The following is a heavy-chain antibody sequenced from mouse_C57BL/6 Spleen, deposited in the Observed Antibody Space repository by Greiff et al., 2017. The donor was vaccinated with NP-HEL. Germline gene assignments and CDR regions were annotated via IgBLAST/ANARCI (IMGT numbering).Heavy chain of an antibody. D-gene: IGHD4-1*02. V-gene: IGHV1-72*01. CDR1: GYTFTSYW. Sequence: VQLQQPGAELVKPGASVKLSCKASGYTFTSYWMHWVKQRPGRGLEWIGRIDTNSGGTKYNEKFKSKATLTVDKPSSTAYMQLSSLTSEDSAVYYCARNQLRYYYAMDYWGQGTSVTVSS. J-gene: IGHJ4*01. CDR3: ARNQLRYYYAMDY. CDR2: IDTNSGGT.